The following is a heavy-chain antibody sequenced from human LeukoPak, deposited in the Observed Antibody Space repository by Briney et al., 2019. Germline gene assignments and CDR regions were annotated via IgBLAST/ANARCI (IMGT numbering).Heavy chain of an antibody. Sequence: GGSLRLSCAASGFTFSTYAMHWVRQAPGKGLEYVSAISTNGDSTYYADSVKGRFTISRDNSKNTLYLQMNSLRAEDTAVYYCARDGADIVVVPAAIDEYYYYYMDVWGKGTTVTVSS. CDR2: ISTNGDST. CDR3: ARDGADIVVVPAAIDEYYYYYMDV. CDR1: GFTFSTYA. J-gene: IGHJ6*03. V-gene: IGHV3-64*02. D-gene: IGHD2-2*01.